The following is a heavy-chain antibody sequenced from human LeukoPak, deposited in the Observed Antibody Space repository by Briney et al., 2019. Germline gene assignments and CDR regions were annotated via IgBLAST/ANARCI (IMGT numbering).Heavy chain of an antibody. D-gene: IGHD6-13*01. J-gene: IGHJ5*02. Sequence: ASVKVSCKASGYTFTSYYMHWVRQAPGQGLEWMGIINPSGGSTSYAQKFQGRVTMTRNTSISTAYMELSSLRSEDTAVYYCASRIAAAGYPWGQGTLVTVSS. V-gene: IGHV1-46*01. CDR1: GYTFTSYY. CDR2: INPSGGST. CDR3: ASRIAAAGYP.